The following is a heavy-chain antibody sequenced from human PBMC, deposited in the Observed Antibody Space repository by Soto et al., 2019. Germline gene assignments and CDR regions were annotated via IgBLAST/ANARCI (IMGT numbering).Heavy chain of an antibody. V-gene: IGHV1-46*01. J-gene: IGHJ4*02. CDR3: ARDGGNMWGSFDH. CDR1: GYTFMNHY. Sequence: QVQLVQSGAEVKKPGASVKVSCKTSGYTFMNHYMHWMRQAPGQGIEWMGIINPTGDRINYAEKCAGQVTMTTDTSTSTVSMELTSLRMEYTAVYYCARDGGNMWGSFDHWGKGSLVTVSP. D-gene: IGHD7-27*01. CDR2: INPTGDRI.